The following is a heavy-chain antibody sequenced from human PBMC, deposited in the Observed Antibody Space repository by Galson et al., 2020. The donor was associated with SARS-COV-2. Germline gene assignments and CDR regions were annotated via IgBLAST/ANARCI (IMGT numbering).Heavy chain of an antibody. D-gene: IGHD1-26*01. J-gene: IGHJ4*02. CDR3: VRVFSGTVCWDY. Sequence: GGPLRLPCAAPGLTLRSHWMYWVGQAPGKGPGCVAYINHEGRSTNYADSAKGRFTIPRYNAKNTLNLQMNCMRVEDTALYICVRVFSGTVCWDYWGQGALVTVAS. CDR1: GLTLRSHW. V-gene: IGHV3-74*01. CDR2: INHEGRST.